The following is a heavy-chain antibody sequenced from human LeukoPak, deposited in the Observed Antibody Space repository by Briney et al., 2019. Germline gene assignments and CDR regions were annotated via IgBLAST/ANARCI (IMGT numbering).Heavy chain of an antibody. D-gene: IGHD3-22*01. V-gene: IGHV4-34*01. Sequence: SETLSLTCAVYGGSFSGYYWSWIRQPPGKGLEWIGEINHSGSTNYNPSLKSRVTISVDTSKSQFSLKLSSVTAADTAVYYCARGRRRYYYDSSGYILAFDIWGQGTMVTVSS. CDR2: INHSGST. CDR1: GGSFSGYY. J-gene: IGHJ3*02. CDR3: ARGRRRYYYDSSGYILAFDI.